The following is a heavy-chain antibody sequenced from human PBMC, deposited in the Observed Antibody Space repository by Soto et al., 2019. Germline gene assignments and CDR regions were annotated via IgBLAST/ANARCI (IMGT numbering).Heavy chain of an antibody. V-gene: IGHV3-74*01. CDR2: INSDGSST. J-gene: IGHJ4*02. CDR1: GFTFSSYW. D-gene: IGHD2-15*01. Sequence: GGPLRLSCAASGFTFSSYWMHRVRQTPGKGLVWVSRINSDGSSTNYADSVKGRFTISRDNAKNTLYLQMNSLRAEDTAVYYCARDQGYCSGGSCYVAGYWGQGTLVTVSS. CDR3: ARDQGYCSGGSCYVAGY.